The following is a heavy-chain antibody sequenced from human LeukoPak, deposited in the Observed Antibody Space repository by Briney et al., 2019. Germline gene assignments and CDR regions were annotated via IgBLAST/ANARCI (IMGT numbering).Heavy chain of an antibody. CDR2: ISYDGNNK. Sequence: GGSLRLSCAASGFTFSTYAMHWVRQAPGKGLEWVAVISYDGNNKYYADSVKGRFTISRDNSKDTLYLQMNSLRAEDTAVYYCARDSYYYDTEGYFDYWGQGTLVTVSS. D-gene: IGHD3-22*01. CDR3: ARDSYYYDTEGYFDY. CDR1: GFTFSTYA. V-gene: IGHV3-30-3*01. J-gene: IGHJ4*02.